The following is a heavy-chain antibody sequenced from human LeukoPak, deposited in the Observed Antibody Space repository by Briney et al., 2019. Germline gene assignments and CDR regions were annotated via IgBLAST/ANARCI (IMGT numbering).Heavy chain of an antibody. J-gene: IGHJ3*02. V-gene: IGHV4-59*01. CDR2: ILSSGST. CDR1: SGSINNYY. D-gene: IGHD1-14*01. Sequence: SETLSLTCTVSSGSINNYYWSWIRQPPGKGLEWIGYILSSGSTNYNPSVKSRVIISVDTSKNQFSLKLSSVTAADTAVYYCARTNQISETAFDIWGQGTMVIVSS. CDR3: ARTNQISETAFDI.